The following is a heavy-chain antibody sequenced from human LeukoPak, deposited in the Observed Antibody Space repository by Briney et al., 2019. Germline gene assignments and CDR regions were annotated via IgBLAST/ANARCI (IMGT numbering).Heavy chain of an antibody. V-gene: IGHV4-59*01. D-gene: IGHD6-13*01. CDR1: GVSINSYY. Sequence: SETLSLTRTVSGVSINSYYWSWIRPPPGKGLEWIWDILYSGSPHYNPSLKKRVTISVDPSKNQFLLKLSSLTAADHAVYYLARGLDRWYPSAYWGQGTLVSVCS. CDR2: ILYSGSP. J-gene: IGHJ4*02. CDR3: ARGLDRWYPSAY.